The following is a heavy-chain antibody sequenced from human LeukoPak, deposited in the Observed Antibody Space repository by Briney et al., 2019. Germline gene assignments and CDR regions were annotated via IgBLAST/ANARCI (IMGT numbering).Heavy chain of an antibody. CDR1: GGTFSSYA. CDR3: NSGSYYCASGQVGACDAFDI. CDR2: IIPIFGTA. D-gene: IGHD1-26*01. V-gene: IGHV1-69*05. Sequence: SSVKVSCKASGGTFSSYAISWVRQAPGQGLEWMGGIIPIFGTANYAQKFQGRVTTTTDESTSTAYMELSSLRSEDTAVYYCNSGSYYCASGQVGACDAFDIWGQGTMVTVSS. J-gene: IGHJ3*02.